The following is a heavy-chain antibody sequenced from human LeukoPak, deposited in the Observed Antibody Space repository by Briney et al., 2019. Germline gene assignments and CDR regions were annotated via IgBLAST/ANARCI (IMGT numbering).Heavy chain of an antibody. J-gene: IGHJ4*02. CDR2: ISAGGGGS. CDR1: GFTLSNYA. CDR3: AKEAVRKFDFHY. D-gene: IGHD1-14*01. V-gene: IGHV3-23*01. Sequence: GGSLRLSCAASGFTLSNYAMSWVRQTPGKGLEWVSSISAGGGGSYYADSEKGRFTISRDNSKNTLYLQMNSLRAEDAAVYYCAKEAVRKFDFHYWGQGTLVTVSS.